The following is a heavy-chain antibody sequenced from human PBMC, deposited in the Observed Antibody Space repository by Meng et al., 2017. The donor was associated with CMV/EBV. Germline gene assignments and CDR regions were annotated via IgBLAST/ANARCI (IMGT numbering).Heavy chain of an antibody. CDR2: ISWNSGSI. CDR3: AKVTYDSISGGAFDI. J-gene: IGHJ3*02. Sequence: SLEISCAASGFTFDDYAMHWVRQAPGKGLEWVSGISWNSGSIGYADSVKGRFTISRDNAKNSLYLQMNSLRAEDTALYYCAKVTYDSISGGAFDIWGQGTMVTVSS. V-gene: IGHV3-9*01. D-gene: IGHD3-22*01. CDR1: GFTFDDYA.